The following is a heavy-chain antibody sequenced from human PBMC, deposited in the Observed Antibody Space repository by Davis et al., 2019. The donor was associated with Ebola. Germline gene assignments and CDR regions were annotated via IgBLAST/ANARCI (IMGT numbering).Heavy chain of an antibody. D-gene: IGHD2-2*02. CDR2: VSLDGRTT. J-gene: IGHJ4*02. CDR1: GFTFSIFA. Sequence: PGGSLRLSCAASGFTFSIFAIHWVRQAPGKGPEWLAVVSLDGRTTFYADSVKGRFTISRDNSRNTLYLQMNSLKAEDTAVYYCTWDLVPTAIGSPDWWGQGTQVTVSS. CDR3: TWDLVPTAIGSPDW. V-gene: IGHV3-30-3*01.